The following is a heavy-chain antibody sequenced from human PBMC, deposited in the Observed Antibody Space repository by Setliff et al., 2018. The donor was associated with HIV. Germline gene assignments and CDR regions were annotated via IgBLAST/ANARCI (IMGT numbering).Heavy chain of an antibody. CDR3: ARVRVGATPLDY. CDR2: ISAYNGNT. J-gene: IGHJ4*02. V-gene: IGHV1-18*01. CDR1: GYSFTSYG. D-gene: IGHD1-26*01. Sequence: GASVKVSCKASGYSFTSYGVSWVRQAPGQGLEWMGWISAYNGNTNYAQNLQGRVTLTTDTSTSTAYMELRSLRSDDTAVYYCARVRVGATPLDYWGQGTLVTVS.